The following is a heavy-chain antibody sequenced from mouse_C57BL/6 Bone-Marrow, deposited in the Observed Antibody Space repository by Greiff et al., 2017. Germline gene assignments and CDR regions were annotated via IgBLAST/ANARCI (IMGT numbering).Heavy chain of an antibody. CDR1: GFSLTSYG. CDR3: ARDWVGFDY. J-gene: IGHJ2*01. D-gene: IGHD4-1*01. CDR2: IWGDGST. V-gene: IGHV2-3*01. Sequence: VKLQESGPGLVAPSQSLSITCTVSGFSLTSYGVSWVRQPPGKGLEWLGVIWGDGSTNYHSALISRLSISKDNSKSQVFLKLNRLQTDDAATYYCARDWVGFDYWGQGTTLTVSS.